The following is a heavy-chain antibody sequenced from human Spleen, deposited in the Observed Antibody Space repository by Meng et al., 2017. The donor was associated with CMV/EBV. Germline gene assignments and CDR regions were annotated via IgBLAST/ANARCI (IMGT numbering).Heavy chain of an antibody. D-gene: IGHD2-21*01. CDR2: INPNSGGT. CDR3: ARGLYCGGDCYSD. J-gene: IGHJ4*02. V-gene: IGHV1-2*06. Sequence: ASVKVSCKASGYTFSDCFMHWVRQAPGQGLEWMGRINPNSGGTNYAQKFQGRVTMTRYTSINTAYVELSNLRSDDTAVYYCARGLYCGGDCYSDWGQGTLVTVSS. CDR1: GYTFSDCF.